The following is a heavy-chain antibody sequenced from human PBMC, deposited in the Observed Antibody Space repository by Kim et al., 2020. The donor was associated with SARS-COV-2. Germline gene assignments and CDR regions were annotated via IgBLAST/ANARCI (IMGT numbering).Heavy chain of an antibody. Sequence: GGSLRLSCAASGFTFSSYSMNWVRQAPGKGLEWVSSISRSSSYIYYADSVKGRFTISRDNAKNSLYLQMNSLRAEDTAVYYCARDIRGHSSGYDYWGQGTLVTVSS. V-gene: IGHV3-21*01. CDR3: ARDIRGHSSGYDY. D-gene: IGHD6-19*01. CDR2: ISRSSSYI. CDR1: GFTFSSYS. J-gene: IGHJ4*02.